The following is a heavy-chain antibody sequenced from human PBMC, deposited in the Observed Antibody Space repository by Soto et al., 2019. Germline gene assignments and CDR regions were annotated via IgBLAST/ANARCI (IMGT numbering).Heavy chain of an antibody. V-gene: IGHV1-2*04. CDR3: ARDGPLGGGSSSRYGRGYYGMDV. CDR2: INPNSGGT. J-gene: IGHJ6*02. CDR1: GYTFTGYY. Sequence: ASVKVSCKASGYTFTGYYMHWVRQAPGQGLEWMGWINPNSGGTNYAQKFQGWVTMTRDTSISTAYMELGRLRSDDTAVYYCARDGPLGGGSSSRYGRGYYGMDVWGQGTTVTVSS. D-gene: IGHD6-13*01.